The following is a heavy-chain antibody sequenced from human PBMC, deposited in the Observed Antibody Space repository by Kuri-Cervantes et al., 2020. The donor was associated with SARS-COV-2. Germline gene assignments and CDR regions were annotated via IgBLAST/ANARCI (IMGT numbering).Heavy chain of an antibody. CDR3: ARGGERGWSYYWWFDP. J-gene: IGHJ5*02. V-gene: IGHV4-34*01. D-gene: IGHD1-26*01. Sequence: GSLRLSCAVYGGSFSGYYWSWIRQPPGKGLEWIGEINHSGSTNYNPSLKSRVTISVDTSKNQFSLKLSSETAADTAVYYCARGGERGWSYYWWFDPWGQGTLVTVSS. CDR1: GGSFSGYY. CDR2: INHSGST.